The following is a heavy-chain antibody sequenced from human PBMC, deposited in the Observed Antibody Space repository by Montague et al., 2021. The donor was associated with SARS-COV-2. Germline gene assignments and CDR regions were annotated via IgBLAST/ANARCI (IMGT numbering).Heavy chain of an antibody. CDR2: IYTSGGN. CDR1: GASISSGDYY. D-gene: IGHD1-1*01. CDR3: ARGGGGTARDFDS. J-gene: IGHJ4*02. V-gene: IGHV4-61*02. Sequence: TLSLTCTVSGASISSGDYYWSWIRQPAGKGLEWIGRIYTSGGNKYSPSISSRVTILVDTSKNQFSLNLRSVTAADTAVYYCARGGGGTARDFDSWGQGTLVTVSS.